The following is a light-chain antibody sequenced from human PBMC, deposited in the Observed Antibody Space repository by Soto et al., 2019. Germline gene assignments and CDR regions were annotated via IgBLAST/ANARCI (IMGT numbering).Light chain of an antibody. CDR2: DVN. CDR3: CSYAGSYTYV. CDR1: SSDVGDYNF. V-gene: IGLV2-11*01. Sequence: QSALTQSRSVSGSPGQSVTISCTGTSSDVGDYNFVSWYQQHPGKAPKLVIYDVNKRPSGVPDRSSGSKSGNTASLTISGLQTDDEADYYCCSYAGSYTYVFGTGTKVTVL. J-gene: IGLJ1*01.